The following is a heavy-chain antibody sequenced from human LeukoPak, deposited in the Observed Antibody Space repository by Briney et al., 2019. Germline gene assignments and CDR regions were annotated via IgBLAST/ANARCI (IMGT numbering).Heavy chain of an antibody. D-gene: IGHD3-10*01. J-gene: IGHJ5*02. Sequence: GGSLRLSCVVSGFTFSIYEMNWVRQAPGKGLEWVSYISSASNTIYYADSVKGRFTISRDNAKNSLYLQMNSLRAEDTAMYYCARDGWFGDYNWFDPWGQGTLVTVSS. CDR1: GFTFSIYE. CDR2: ISSASNTI. V-gene: IGHV3-48*01. CDR3: ARDGWFGDYNWFDP.